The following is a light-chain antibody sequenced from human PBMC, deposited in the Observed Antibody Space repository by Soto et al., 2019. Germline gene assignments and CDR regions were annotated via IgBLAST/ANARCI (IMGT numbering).Light chain of an antibody. CDR1: TSDVGGYNL. V-gene: IGLV2-23*01. CDR3: CSYASSSSYV. CDR2: DGT. J-gene: IGLJ1*01. Sequence: QSVLTQPASVSGSPGQSITISCSGTTSDVGGYNLVSWYQQHTAKAPQLLIYDGTQRPSGVSSRFSGSKSGNTASLTISGLQAEDEADYYCCSYASSSSYVFGTGTQVTVL.